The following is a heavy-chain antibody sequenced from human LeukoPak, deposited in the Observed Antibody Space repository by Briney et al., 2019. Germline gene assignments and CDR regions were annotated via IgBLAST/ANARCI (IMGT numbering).Heavy chain of an antibody. J-gene: IGHJ6*02. V-gene: IGHV4-59*01. D-gene: IGHD5-18*01. Sequence: TSETLSLTCTVSGGSMSSYYWSCIRQPPGKGLEWIGYIYYSGSTNYNPSLKSRVTISVDTSKNQFSLKLSSVTAADTAVYYCARADSYGLYGMDVWGQGTTVTVSS. CDR3: ARADSYGLYGMDV. CDR2: IYYSGST. CDR1: GGSMSSYY.